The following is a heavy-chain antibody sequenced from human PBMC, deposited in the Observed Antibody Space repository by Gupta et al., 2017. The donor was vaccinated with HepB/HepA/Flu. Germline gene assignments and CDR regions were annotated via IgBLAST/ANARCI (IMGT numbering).Heavy chain of an antibody. D-gene: IGHD2/OR15-2a*01. CDR2: IIPISATT. CDR1: RGIFRNYA. J-gene: IGHJ4*02. CDR3: ATDHTSYYFDY. V-gene: IGHV1-69*01. Sequence: QVQLVQSGAEVKKPGSSVKVSCKASRGIFRNYAITWVRQAPGQGLEWMGGIIPISATTNYAQKFRGRLTIIADESTSTAYMELSSLRSEDTAIYFCATDHTSYYFDYWGQGTLVTVA.